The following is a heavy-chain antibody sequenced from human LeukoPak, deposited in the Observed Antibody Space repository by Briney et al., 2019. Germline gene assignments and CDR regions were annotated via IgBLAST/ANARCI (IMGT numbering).Heavy chain of an antibody. CDR3: ARDLTLPGIAAAARQAFDP. V-gene: IGHV1-3*01. CDR2: INAGNGNT. J-gene: IGHJ5*02. Sequence: GASVTVSFKASGYTFTSYAMHWVRQAPGQRLEWMGWINAGNGNTKYSQKFQGRVTITRDTSASTAYMELSSLRSEDTAVYYCARDLTLPGIAAAARQAFDPWGQGTLVTVSS. D-gene: IGHD6-13*01. CDR1: GYTFTSYA.